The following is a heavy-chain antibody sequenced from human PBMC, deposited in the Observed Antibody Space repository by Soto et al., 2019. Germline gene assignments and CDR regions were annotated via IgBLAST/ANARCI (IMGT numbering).Heavy chain of an antibody. CDR3: AKNGLSSSPSAIDS. Sequence: SGWALRLSCETSGCAGSSNGMSLVRQAPGKGLDWVSGISGSGRNTYYADSVKGRFTISRDNSKNTLFLQTNSLRAEDTAVYYCAKNGLSSSPSAIDSWGQGTTVTAAS. V-gene: IGHV3-23*01. D-gene: IGHD6-6*01. J-gene: IGHJ4*02. CDR1: GCAGSSNG. CDR2: ISGSGRNT.